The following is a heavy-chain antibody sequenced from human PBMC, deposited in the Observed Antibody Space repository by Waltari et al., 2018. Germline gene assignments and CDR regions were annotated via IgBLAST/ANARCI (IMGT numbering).Heavy chain of an antibody. D-gene: IGHD2-15*01. CDR1: GFSLSTSGMR. J-gene: IGHJ4*02. Sequence: QVTLKESGPALVKPTQTLTLTCTFSGFSLSTSGMRVSWIRQPPGKALEWLARIDWDDDKFYSTSLKTRLTISKDTSKNQVVLTMTNMDPVDTATYYCARISCLSGGSCYYFDYWGQGTLVTVSS. V-gene: IGHV2-70*04. CDR2: IDWDDDK. CDR3: ARISCLSGGSCYYFDY.